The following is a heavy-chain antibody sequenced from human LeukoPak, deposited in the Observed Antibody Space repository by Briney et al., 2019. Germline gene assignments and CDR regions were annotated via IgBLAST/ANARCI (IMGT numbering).Heavy chain of an antibody. V-gene: IGHV3-33*08. D-gene: IGHD6-13*01. J-gene: IGHJ4*02. CDR3: ARSSSHGVDY. CDR1: GFTFSSYA. CDR2: IWYDGSNK. Sequence: GRSLRLSCAASGFTFSSYAMHWVRQAPGKGLEWVAVIWYDGSNKYYADSVKGRFTISRDNSKNTLYLQMNSLRAEDTAVYYCARSSSHGVDYWGQGTLVTVSS.